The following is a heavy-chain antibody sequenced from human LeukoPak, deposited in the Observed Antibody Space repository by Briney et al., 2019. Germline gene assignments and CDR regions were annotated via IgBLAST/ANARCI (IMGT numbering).Heavy chain of an antibody. CDR1: GFTFSDFW. CDR2: IKEDGTEK. J-gene: IGHJ4*02. Sequence: GGSLRLSCAGSGFTFSDFWMTWVRQTPGKGLEWVANIKEDGTEKNLVDSVKGRFTISRDNTKNLLFLEMNNLRGDDTAIYYCVRESRPGGAMGLYHNLNYWGQGTLVAVSS. V-gene: IGHV3-7*01. CDR3: VRESRPGGAMGLYHNLNY. D-gene: IGHD1-1*01.